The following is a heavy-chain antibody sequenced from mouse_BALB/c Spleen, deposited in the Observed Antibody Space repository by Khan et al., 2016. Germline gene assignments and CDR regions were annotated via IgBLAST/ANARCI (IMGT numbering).Heavy chain of an antibody. CDR1: GYAFTNYL. D-gene: IGHD1-1*01. CDR2: INPGSGDT. CDR3: ARRGANYGYPVDY. Sequence: QVQLQQSGAEVVRPGTSVKVSCKASGYAFTNYLIEWIKQRPGQGLEWLGVINPGSGDTKYIEKVKGKATLTADKSSSTAYMQLSSLTSDDSAVYFCARRGANYGYPVDYWGQGTSVTVSS. J-gene: IGHJ4*01. V-gene: IGHV1-54*01.